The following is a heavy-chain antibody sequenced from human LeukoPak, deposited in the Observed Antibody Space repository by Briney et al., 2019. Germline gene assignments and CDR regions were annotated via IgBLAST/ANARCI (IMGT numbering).Heavy chain of an antibody. CDR2: IYYSGST. V-gene: IGHV4-34*09. CDR1: GGSFSGYY. CDR3: AREVPVRGVTNWFDP. J-gene: IGHJ5*02. D-gene: IGHD3-10*01. Sequence: SETLSLTCAVYGGSFSGYYWSWIRQPPGKGLEWIGYIYYSGSTYYNPSLKSRVTISVDTSKNQFSLKLSSVTAADTAVYYCAREVPVRGVTNWFDPWGQGTLVTVSS.